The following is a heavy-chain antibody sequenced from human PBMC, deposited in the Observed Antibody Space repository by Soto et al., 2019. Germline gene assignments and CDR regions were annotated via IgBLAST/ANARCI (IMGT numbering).Heavy chain of an antibody. CDR1: GGSISTYY. Sequence: QVQLQESGPGLVKPSETLSLTCTVSGGSISTYYWSWIRQPPGKGLEWIGYIYYSGSTKYSPSLKSRVTISVDTSKNQFSLKQSSVTAADTAVYYCARSDYDYYGMDVWGQGTTVTVSS. D-gene: IGHD3-3*01. CDR2: IYYSGST. CDR3: ARSDYDYYGMDV. J-gene: IGHJ6*02. V-gene: IGHV4-59*01.